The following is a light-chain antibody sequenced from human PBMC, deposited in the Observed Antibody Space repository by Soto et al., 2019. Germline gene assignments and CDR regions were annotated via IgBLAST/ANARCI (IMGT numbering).Light chain of an antibody. CDR2: KDK. CDR1: ALPKQY. J-gene: IGLJ3*02. CDR3: QSSDRGDTYWV. Sequence: SYELTQPPSVSVSPGQTARIACSGDALPKQYAYWYQQKPGQAPVLLIYKDKERPSGIPERFSGSSSGTTVTLTIGGVQAEDEADYSCQSSDRGDTYWVFGGGTKLTVL. V-gene: IGLV3-25*02.